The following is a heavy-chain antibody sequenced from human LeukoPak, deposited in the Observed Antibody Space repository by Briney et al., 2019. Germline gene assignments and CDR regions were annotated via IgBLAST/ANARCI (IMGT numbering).Heavy chain of an antibody. CDR1: RFTFSNYG. CDR2: ISYDGSNK. CDR3: AKTGNYNWDGFDY. D-gene: IGHD1-20*01. J-gene: IGHJ4*02. Sequence: GRSLRLSCAASRFTFSNYGMHWVRQAPGKGLEWVAIISYDGSNKYYADSVKGRFTISRDNSKNTLYLQMNSLRVEDSAVYYCAKTGNYNWDGFDYWGQGTLVTVSS. V-gene: IGHV3-30*18.